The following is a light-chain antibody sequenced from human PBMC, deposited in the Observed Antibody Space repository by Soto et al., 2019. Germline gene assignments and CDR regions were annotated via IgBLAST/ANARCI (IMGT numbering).Light chain of an antibody. CDR2: DAS. J-gene: IGKJ4*01. V-gene: IGKV3-11*01. CDR1: QSVSSY. Sequence: EIVLTQSPGTLSLSPGERATLSCRASQSVSSYLAWYQQKPGQAPRLLIYDASNRATGIPARFSGSGSGTDFTLTISSLRPEEFAGYYCQPPSNWPPLTFGGGTKVDIK. CDR3: QPPSNWPPLT.